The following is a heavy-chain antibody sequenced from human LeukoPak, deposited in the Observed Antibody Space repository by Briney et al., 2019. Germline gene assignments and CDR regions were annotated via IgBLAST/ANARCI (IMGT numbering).Heavy chain of an antibody. J-gene: IGHJ6*03. CDR2: ISAYNGNT. CDR1: GYTFTSYS. CDR3: ARRSQWLDYYYYYYMDV. V-gene: IGHV1-18*01. Sequence: ASVKVSCKASGYTFTSYSISWVRQAPGQGLEWMGWISAYNGNTNYAQKLQGRVTMTTDTSTSTAYMELRSLRSDDTAVYYCARRSQWLDYYYYYYMDVWGKGTTVTVSS. D-gene: IGHD6-19*01.